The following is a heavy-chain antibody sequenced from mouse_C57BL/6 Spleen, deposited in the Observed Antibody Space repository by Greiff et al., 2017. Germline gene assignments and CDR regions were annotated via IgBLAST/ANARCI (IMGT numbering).Heavy chain of an antibody. J-gene: IGHJ4*01. CDR1: GYTFTSYW. Sequence: QVHVKQPGAELVKPGASVKLSCKASGYTFTSYWMHWVKQRPGQGLEWLGMIHPNSGSTNYNEKFKSKATLTVDKSSSTAYMQLSSLTSEDSAVYYCSDAMDDWGQGTSVTVSS. V-gene: IGHV1-64*01. CDR3: SDAMDD. CDR2: IHPNSGST.